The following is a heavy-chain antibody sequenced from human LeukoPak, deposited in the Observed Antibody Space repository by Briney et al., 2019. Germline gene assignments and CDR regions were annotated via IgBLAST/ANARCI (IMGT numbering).Heavy chain of an antibody. CDR2: IYYSGST. CDR1: GGSISSYY. V-gene: IGHV4-59*01. J-gene: IGHJ4*02. Sequence: SETLSLTCTVSGGSISSYYWSWIRQPPGKGLEWIGYIYYSGSTNYNPSLQSRVTISVDTSKNQFSLKLSSVTAADTAVYYCARVWTTVTMHHFDYWGQGTLVTVSS. D-gene: IGHD4-11*01. CDR3: ARVWTTVTMHHFDY.